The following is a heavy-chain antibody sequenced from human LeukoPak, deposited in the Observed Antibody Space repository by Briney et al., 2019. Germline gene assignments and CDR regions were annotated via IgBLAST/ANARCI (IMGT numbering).Heavy chain of an antibody. D-gene: IGHD2-2*01. CDR3: AREWGSIVVVPAAPIDAFDI. CDR2: ISSSGSTI. CDR1: GFTFSDYY. Sequence: GGSLRLSCAASGFTFSDYYMSWIRQAPGKGLGWVSYISSSGSTIYYADSVKGRFTISRDNAKNSLYLQMNSLRAEDTAVYYCAREWGSIVVVPAAPIDAFDIWGQGTMVTVSS. J-gene: IGHJ3*02. V-gene: IGHV3-11*01.